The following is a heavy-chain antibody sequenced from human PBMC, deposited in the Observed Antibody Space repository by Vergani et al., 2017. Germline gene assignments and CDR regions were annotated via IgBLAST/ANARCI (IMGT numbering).Heavy chain of an antibody. J-gene: IGHJ4*02. V-gene: IGHV3-30*18. CDR1: GFTFDDYA. CDR3: AKDMGLPRGAAGTALDY. Sequence: VQLLESGGGLVQPGGSLRLSCAASGFTFDDYAMHWVRQAPGKGLEWVAVISYDGSNKYYADSVKGRFTISRDNSKNTLYLQMNSLRAEDTAVYYCAKDMGLPRGAAGTALDYWGQGTLVTVSS. D-gene: IGHD6-13*01. CDR2: ISYDGSNK.